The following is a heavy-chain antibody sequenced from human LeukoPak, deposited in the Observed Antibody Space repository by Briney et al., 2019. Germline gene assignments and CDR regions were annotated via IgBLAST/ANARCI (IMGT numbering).Heavy chain of an antibody. CDR1: GGTFSSYA. V-gene: IGHV1-69*13. D-gene: IGHD5-18*01. CDR3: ARGYSYGYVYYYYGMDV. J-gene: IGHJ6*02. Sequence: ASVKVSCKASGGTFSSYAISWVRQAPGQGLEWMGGIIPIFGTANYAQKFQGRVTITADESTSTAYMELSSLRSEDTAVYYCARGYSYGYVYYYYGMDVWGQGTTVTVSS. CDR2: IIPIFGTA.